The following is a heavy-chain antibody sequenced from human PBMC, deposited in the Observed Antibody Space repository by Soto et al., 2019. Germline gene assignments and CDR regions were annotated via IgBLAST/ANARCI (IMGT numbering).Heavy chain of an antibody. CDR1: GGSISPYY. CDR2: IYYSGST. Sequence: SETLSLTCTVSGGSISPYYWTWIRQSPGKGLEWIGYIYYSGSTNYNPSLKSRVTISLYTSKNQFSLKLSSVTAADTAVYYCARGRESYPWNDVGYWGQGTLVTVSS. V-gene: IGHV4-59*01. D-gene: IGHD1-1*01. CDR3: ARGRESYPWNDVGY. J-gene: IGHJ4*02.